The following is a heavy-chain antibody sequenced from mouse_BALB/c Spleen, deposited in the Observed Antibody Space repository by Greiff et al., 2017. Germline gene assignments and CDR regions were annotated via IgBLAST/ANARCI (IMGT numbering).Heavy chain of an antibody. CDR2: IWSGGST. CDR3: ARNVHYYGSSYWYFEV. J-gene: IGHJ1*01. CDR1: GFSLTSYG. D-gene: IGHD1-1*01. Sequence: VQLQQSGPGLVQPSQSLSITCTVSGFSLTSYGVHWVRQSPGKGLERLGVIWSGGSTDYTAAFISRLSISKDNSKSQVFFKMNSLQANDTAIYYCARNVHYYGSSYWYFEVWGAGTTVTVSS. V-gene: IGHV2-2*02.